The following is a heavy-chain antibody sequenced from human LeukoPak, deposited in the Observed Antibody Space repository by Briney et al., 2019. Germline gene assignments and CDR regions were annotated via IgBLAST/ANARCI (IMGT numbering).Heavy chain of an antibody. CDR1: GFTFSSYS. Sequence: TGGSLRLSCAASGFTFSSYSMNWVRQAPGKGLEWVSYISSSGSTIYYADSVKGRFTTSRDNAKNSLYLQMNSLRAEDTAVYYCARGGENCSSTSCYPDYWGQGTLVTVSS. V-gene: IGHV3-48*04. D-gene: IGHD2-2*01. J-gene: IGHJ4*02. CDR2: ISSSGSTI. CDR3: ARGGENCSSTSCYPDY.